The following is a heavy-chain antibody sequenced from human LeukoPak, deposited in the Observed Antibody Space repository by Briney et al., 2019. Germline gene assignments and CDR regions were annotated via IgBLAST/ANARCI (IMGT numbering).Heavy chain of an antibody. Sequence: ASVKVSCKASGYTFTSYAMHWVRQAPGQRLEWMGGINAGNGNTKYSQKFQGRVTITRDTSASTAYMELSSLRSEDTAVYYCARDPGYSGYGQSPFDYWGQGTLVTVSS. J-gene: IGHJ4*02. D-gene: IGHD5-12*01. V-gene: IGHV1-3*01. CDR2: INAGNGNT. CDR3: ARDPGYSGYGQSPFDY. CDR1: GYTFTSYA.